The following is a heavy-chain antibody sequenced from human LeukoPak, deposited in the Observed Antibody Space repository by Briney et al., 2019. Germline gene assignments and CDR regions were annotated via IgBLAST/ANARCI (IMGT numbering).Heavy chain of an antibody. CDR1: GFTFSSYS. J-gene: IGHJ4*02. D-gene: IGHD4-11*01. Sequence: GGSLRLSCAASGFTFSSYSMNWVRQAPGKGLEWVSYISSSSSTMYYADSVKGRFTISRDNAKNSLYLQMNSLRAEDTAVYYCARTRMTTVDYWGQGTLVTVSS. CDR3: ARTRMTTVDY. CDR2: ISSSSSTM. V-gene: IGHV3-48*01.